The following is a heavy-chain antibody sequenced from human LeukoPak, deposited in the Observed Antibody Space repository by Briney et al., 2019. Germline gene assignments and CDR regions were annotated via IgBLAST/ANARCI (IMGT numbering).Heavy chain of an antibody. Sequence: ASVKVSCKVSGYTFIDYYMHWVQQPPGKGLEWMGLVHPEDGETIYAEKFEGRLTITADTSTDTAYMELSSLRSEDTAIYYCARATDKGQQLGRGWFDPWGQGTLVTVSS. CDR3: ARATDKGQQLGRGWFDP. CDR2: VHPEDGET. D-gene: IGHD6-13*01. J-gene: IGHJ5*02. V-gene: IGHV1-69-2*01. CDR1: GYTFIDYY.